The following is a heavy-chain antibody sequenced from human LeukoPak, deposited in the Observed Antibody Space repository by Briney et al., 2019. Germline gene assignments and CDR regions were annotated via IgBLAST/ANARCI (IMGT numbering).Heavy chain of an antibody. Sequence: SETLSLTCAVDGASLSGFFWNWIRQSPGKGLEWIGEMNQGGGARFNPSLESRVIIAVDTSKNQFTLKVNSVTDADTAVYYCTRGSIVGWFDPWGQGTLVTVSS. J-gene: IGHJ5*02. CDR1: GASLSGFF. CDR3: TRGSIVGWFDP. CDR2: MNQGGGA. V-gene: IGHV4-34*01. D-gene: IGHD1-26*01.